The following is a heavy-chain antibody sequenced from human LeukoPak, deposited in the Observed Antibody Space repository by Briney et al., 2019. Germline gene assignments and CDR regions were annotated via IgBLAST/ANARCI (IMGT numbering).Heavy chain of an antibody. Sequence: PGGSLRLSCAASGFTVSSNYMSWVRQAPGKGLEWVSVIYSGGSTYYADSVKGRFTISRDNSKNTLCLQMNSLRAEDTAVYYCARDSMFPYVPHVYWGQGTLVTVSS. J-gene: IGHJ4*02. D-gene: IGHD3-10*02. CDR3: ARDSMFPYVPHVY. V-gene: IGHV3-53*01. CDR2: IYSGGST. CDR1: GFTVSSNY.